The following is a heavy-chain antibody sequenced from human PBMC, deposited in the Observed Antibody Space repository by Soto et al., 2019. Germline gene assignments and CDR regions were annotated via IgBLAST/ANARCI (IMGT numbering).Heavy chain of an antibody. CDR2: ISPDGNNA. CDR1: GSTFSSYD. CDR3: VRGPSHGAFDI. J-gene: IGHJ3*02. Sequence: GSLRLSCAASGSTFSSYDIHWVRQAPGKGLQWVAHISPDGNNAYYADSVKGRFTISRDNARNTVYLQVNSLRPEDTAVYHCVRGPSHGAFDIWGQGTLVTVSS. V-gene: IGHV3-30-3*01.